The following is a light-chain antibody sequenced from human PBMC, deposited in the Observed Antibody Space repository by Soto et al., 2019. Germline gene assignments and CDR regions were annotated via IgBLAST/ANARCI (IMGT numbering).Light chain of an antibody. V-gene: IGKV3-15*01. J-gene: IGKJ1*01. Sequence: EIVMTQSPATLSVSPGETATLSCRASQSVSSNLAWYQQRPGQAPRLLIYGASIRATDIPARFSGGGSGTEFTLTISSLQSEDFAVYYCQQYNNWPPWTFGQGTKVDIK. CDR1: QSVSSN. CDR2: GAS. CDR3: QQYNNWPPWT.